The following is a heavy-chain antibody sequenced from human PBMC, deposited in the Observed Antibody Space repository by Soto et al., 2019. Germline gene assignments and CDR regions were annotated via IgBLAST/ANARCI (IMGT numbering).Heavy chain of an antibody. CDR2: ISISSRTI. Sequence: XESLRLSCAASGFTFRSYSMNWVRQAPGKGLEWVSYISISSRTIYYADSVKGRFTISRDDAKNSLYLQMNSLRDEDTSVYYCARDNGIAGSFDPWGQGTLVTVSS. CDR1: GFTFRSYS. J-gene: IGHJ5*02. D-gene: IGHD6-13*01. CDR3: ARDNGIAGSFDP. V-gene: IGHV3-48*02.